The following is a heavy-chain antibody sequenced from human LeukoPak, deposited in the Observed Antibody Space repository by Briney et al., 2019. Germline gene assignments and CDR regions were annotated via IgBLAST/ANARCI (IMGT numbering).Heavy chain of an antibody. V-gene: IGHV3-23*01. CDR3: AKVHSSTWRVANWFDP. J-gene: IGHJ5*02. Sequence: GGSLRLSCAASGFTLSSYAMNWVRQAPGKGLEWVSGLSANGGNTYYADSVKGRFTFSRDNSKNTLYLQMNSLRVEDTAVYYCAKVHSSTWRVANWFDPWGQGTLVTVSS. CDR1: GFTLSSYA. CDR2: LSANGGNT. D-gene: IGHD6-13*01.